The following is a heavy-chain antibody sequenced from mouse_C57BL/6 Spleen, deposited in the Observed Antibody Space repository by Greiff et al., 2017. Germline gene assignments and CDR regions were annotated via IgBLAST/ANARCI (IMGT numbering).Heavy chain of an antibody. Sequence: VKLMESGPGLVAPSQSLSITCTVSGFSLTSYGVDWVRQSPGKGLEWLGVIWGVGSTNYNSALKSRLSISKDNSKSQVFLKMNSLQTDDTAMYYCASRGGSSSAWFAYWGQGTLVTVSA. CDR3: ASRGGSSSAWFAY. V-gene: IGHV2-6*01. CDR2: IWGVGST. CDR1: GFSLTSYG. D-gene: IGHD1-1*01. J-gene: IGHJ3*01.